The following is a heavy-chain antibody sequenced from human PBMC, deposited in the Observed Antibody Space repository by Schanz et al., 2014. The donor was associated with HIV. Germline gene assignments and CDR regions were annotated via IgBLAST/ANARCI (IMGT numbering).Heavy chain of an antibody. J-gene: IGHJ4*02. CDR1: GFAFSNYA. D-gene: IGHD3-22*01. CDR3: AKPEYDSRGNSQSHFDY. Sequence: EVQLLESGGGLVQPGGSLRFSCAASGFAFSNYAMSWVRQAPGKGLEWVSSITESGGRTYYADSVNGRFTISRDNSKNTLYLQMTTLRTEDTAVYYCAKPEYDSRGNSQSHFDYWGQGTLVTVSS. CDR2: ITESGGRT. V-gene: IGHV3-23*01.